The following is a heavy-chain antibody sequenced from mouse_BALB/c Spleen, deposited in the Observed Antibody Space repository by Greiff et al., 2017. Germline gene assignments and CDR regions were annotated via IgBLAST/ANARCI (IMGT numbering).Heavy chain of an antibody. J-gene: IGHJ3*01. CDR2: ISSGGST. D-gene: IGHD1-2*01. V-gene: IGHV5-6-5*01. CDR3: ARGLLRLPFAY. Sequence: EVNVVESGGGLVKPGGSLKLSCAASGFTFSSYAMSWVRQTPEKRLEWVASISSGGSTYYPDSVKGRFTISRDNARNNLYLQMSSLKSEDTAMYYCARGLLRLPFAYWGQGTLVTVSA. CDR1: GFTFSSYA.